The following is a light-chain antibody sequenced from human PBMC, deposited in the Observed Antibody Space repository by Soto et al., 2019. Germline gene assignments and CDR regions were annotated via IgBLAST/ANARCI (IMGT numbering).Light chain of an antibody. CDR1: QSVLYSPNNKNY. CDR2: WAS. J-gene: IGKJ1*01. V-gene: IGKV4-1*01. CDR3: QQYTNAHHT. Sequence: DIVMTQSPDSLAVSLGERATINCKSSQSVLYSPNNKNYLAWYQQKPGQPPKLLVYWASTRESGVPDRFSGSGSETDFTLTINSLQSEDVAVHYCQQYTNAHHTFRQGLKVDIK.